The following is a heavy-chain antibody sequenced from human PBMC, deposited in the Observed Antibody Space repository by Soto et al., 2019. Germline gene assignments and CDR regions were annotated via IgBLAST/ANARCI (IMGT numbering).Heavy chain of an antibody. V-gene: IGHV1-3*01. J-gene: IGHJ4*02. D-gene: IGHD2-15*01. CDR3: ASVDCSGCSCYSGY. Sequence: QVQLVQSGAEVKKPGASVKVSCKASGYTFTSYAMHWVRQAPGQRLEWMGWINAGNGNTKYSQKFQGRVTITRDTSASTAYMELSSLRAEDTAVYYCASVDCSGCSCYSGYWGQVTLVTVSS. CDR2: INAGNGNT. CDR1: GYTFTSYA.